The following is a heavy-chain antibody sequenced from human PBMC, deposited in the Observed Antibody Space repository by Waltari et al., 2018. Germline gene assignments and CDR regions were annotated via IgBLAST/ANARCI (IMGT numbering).Heavy chain of an antibody. CDR3: AKGLTFEPPEYF. CDR2: YDGRNK. J-gene: IGHJ4*02. Sequence: QVQLVESGGGVVQPGGSLRLPCIASGFNFRRSGMHWVRQAPGKGLEWVAYDGRNKYYEESVKGRFTISRDNSKNTLYLQMNSLREEDTAIYYCAKGLTFEPPEYFWGQGSLVTVSS. CDR1: GFNFRRSG. D-gene: IGHD3-9*01. V-gene: IGHV3-30*02.